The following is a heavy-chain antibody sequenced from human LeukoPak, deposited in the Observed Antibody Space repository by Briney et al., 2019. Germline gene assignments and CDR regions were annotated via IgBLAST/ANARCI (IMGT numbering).Heavy chain of an antibody. CDR1: GFTFNNYD. CDR2: IWPHGTNT. J-gene: IGHJ5*02. D-gene: IGHD2-15*01. Sequence: PGGSLRLSCAASGFTFNNYDMHWVRQAPGKGLEWVAFIWPHGTNTYYGDSVKGRFTISRDNSKNTLYLQMNSLRVEDTAVYYCARAGGYCSGGSCYRGYSWFDPWGQGTLVTVSS. CDR3: ARAGGYCSGGSCYRGYSWFDP. V-gene: IGHV3-33*01.